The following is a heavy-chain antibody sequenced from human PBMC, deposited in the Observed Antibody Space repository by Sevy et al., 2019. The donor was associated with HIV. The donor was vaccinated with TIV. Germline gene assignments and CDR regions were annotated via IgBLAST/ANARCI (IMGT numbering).Heavy chain of an antibody. V-gene: IGHV3-30-3*01. CDR2: ISYDGSDK. CDR3: ARPRANYVDHYFFYAMDV. Sequence: GGSLRLSCVASGFAFSNYYAMHWVRQAPGKGLEWVALISYDGSDKYYADSVKGRFTISRDNFKNTLFLQMNSLTTEDTAVYYCARPRANYVDHYFFYAMDVWVQGTTVTVSS. J-gene: IGHJ6*02. D-gene: IGHD4-17*01. CDR1: GFAFSNYYA.